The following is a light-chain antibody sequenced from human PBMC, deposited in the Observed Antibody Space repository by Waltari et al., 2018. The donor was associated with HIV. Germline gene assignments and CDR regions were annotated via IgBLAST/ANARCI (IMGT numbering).Light chain of an antibody. CDR3: QVWEAEDEPPGAV. CDR1: NIKYRS. V-gene: IGLV3-21*02. J-gene: IGLJ3*02. CDR2: EDS. Sequence: SYVLTQPPSVSVAPGQTARITCGGNNIKYRSVHWYQQKAGQAPVLVVYEDSDRPTGIPERFSGSNAGNTATLIINRVEVGDEAEYYCQVWEAEDEPPGAVFGGGTELTV.